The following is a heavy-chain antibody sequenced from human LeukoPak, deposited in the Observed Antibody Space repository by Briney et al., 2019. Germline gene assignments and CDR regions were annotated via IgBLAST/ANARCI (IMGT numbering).Heavy chain of an antibody. D-gene: IGHD3-22*01. CDR1: GYTFTTYF. J-gene: IGHJ4*02. CDR3: TRLYDSSDEPCLY. Sequence: ASVKVSCKASGYTFTTYFMHWVRQAPGPGLEWMGRINPSGGATTYAQKFQGRVTMSRDTSTTTVYMELSSLRSEDKAVYYCTRLYDSSDEPCLYWGQGTLVTVSS. CDR2: INPSGGAT. V-gene: IGHV1-46*03.